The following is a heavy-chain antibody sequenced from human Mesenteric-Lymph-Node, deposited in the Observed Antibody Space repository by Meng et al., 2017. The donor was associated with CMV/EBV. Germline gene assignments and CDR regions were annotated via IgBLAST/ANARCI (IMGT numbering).Heavy chain of an antibody. CDR3: ASSIAARRGADY. CDR2: IHHSGST. V-gene: IGHV4-34*01. J-gene: IGHJ4*02. CDR1: GGCFSGYY. D-gene: IGHD6-6*01. Sequence: QGQLQQWGAGLLNASSTLSLTCAVYGGCFSGYYWSWIRQPPGNGLEWIGEIHHSGSTNYHPSLKSRVTISVDTSKNQFSLKLSSVTAADTAMYYCASSIAARRGADYWGQGTLVTVSS.